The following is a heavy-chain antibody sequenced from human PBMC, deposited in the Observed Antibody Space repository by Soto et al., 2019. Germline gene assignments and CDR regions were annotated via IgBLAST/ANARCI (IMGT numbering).Heavy chain of an antibody. V-gene: IGHV1-45*02. CDR2: ITPFSGDV. Sequence: QMQLVQSGAEVKKTGSSVTVSCKALGNTFTYRYLHCVRQAPGQALEWMGWITPFSGDVHYAQKFQERVTITRDRSINTAYMQMSILRSEDTAIYFCASGGAGSGPFTWELPDHWGQGTLVTVSS. D-gene: IGHD1-26*01. CDR1: GNTFTYRY. J-gene: IGHJ4*02. CDR3: ASGGAGSGPFTWELPDH.